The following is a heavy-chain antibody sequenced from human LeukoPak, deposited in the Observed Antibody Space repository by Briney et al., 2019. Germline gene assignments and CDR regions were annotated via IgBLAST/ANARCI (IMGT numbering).Heavy chain of an antibody. CDR2: ISYDGSNK. CDR1: GFTFSSYA. Sequence: LPGGSLRLSCAASGFTFSSYAMHWVRQAPGKGLEWVAVISYDGSNKYYADSVKGRFTISRDNSKNTLYLQMNSLRAEDTAVYYCAREIGTGSYYNVYYYGMEVWGKGTTVTVSS. J-gene: IGHJ6*04. V-gene: IGHV3-30*04. D-gene: IGHD3-10*01. CDR3: AREIGTGSYYNVYYYGMEV.